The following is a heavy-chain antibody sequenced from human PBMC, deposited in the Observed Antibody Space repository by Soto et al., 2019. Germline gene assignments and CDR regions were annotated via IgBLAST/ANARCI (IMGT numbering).Heavy chain of an antibody. CDR3: ARVISARSWFDP. CDR2: ISYDGTNK. J-gene: IGHJ5*02. CDR1: GFTFSSYA. V-gene: IGHV3-30-3*01. Sequence: PGGSLRLSCAGSGFTFSSYAMDWVRQAPGKGLEWVADISYDGTNKNYADSVKGRVTISRDNSKSTLYPQMNSLRAEDAAVYYCARVISARSWFDPWGQGTLVTVSS.